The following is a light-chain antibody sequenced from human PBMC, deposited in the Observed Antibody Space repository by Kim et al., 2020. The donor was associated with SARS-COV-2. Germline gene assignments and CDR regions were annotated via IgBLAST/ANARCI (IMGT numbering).Light chain of an antibody. J-gene: IGLJ2*01. CDR2: TDN. CDR3: QVWDSSCDHVV. CDR1: AVGSKA. Sequence: ATAKMARSTCGGNAVGSKAVHWCQQQPGQDPVLVIYTDNNRPSGIPERFSGSNPGNTTTLTISRTEAGDEADYYCQVWDSSCDHVVFGGGTQLTVL. V-gene: IGLV3-12*01.